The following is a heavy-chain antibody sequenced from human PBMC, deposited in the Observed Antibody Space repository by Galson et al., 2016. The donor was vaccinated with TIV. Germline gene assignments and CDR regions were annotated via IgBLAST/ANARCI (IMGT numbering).Heavy chain of an antibody. Sequence: SVKVSCKASGYTFTAYYVHWIRQAPGQGLEWMGWVYPNSGGAILAPKFEGRVIMTRDTSINTAYMELTSLTSDDTAVYFCETIEGGVGSFWSRGTLVTVSS. V-gene: IGHV1-2*02. CDR2: VYPNSGGA. D-gene: IGHD2-8*01. CDR1: GYTFTAYY. J-gene: IGHJ4*02. CDR3: ETIEGGVGSF.